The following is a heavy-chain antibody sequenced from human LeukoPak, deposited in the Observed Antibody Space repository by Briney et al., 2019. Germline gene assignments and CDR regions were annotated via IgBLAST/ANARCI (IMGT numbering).Heavy chain of an antibody. CDR2: INSDGSST. CDR3: VGYSKYYFDY. Sequence: GGSLRLSCVASGFTFSSYWMHWVRQAPGKGLVWVSRINSDGSSTSYADSVKGRFTISRDNAKSTLFPQMNSLRAEDTAVYYCVGYSKYYFDYWGQGTLVTLSS. J-gene: IGHJ4*02. D-gene: IGHD5-18*01. CDR1: GFTFSSYW. V-gene: IGHV3-74*01.